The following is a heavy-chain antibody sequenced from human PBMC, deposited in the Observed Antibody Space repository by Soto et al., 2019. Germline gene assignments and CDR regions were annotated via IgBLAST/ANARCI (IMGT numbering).Heavy chain of an antibody. CDR3: AKPPYSNYYYYYGMDV. J-gene: IGHJ6*02. CDR2: ISGSGGST. Sequence: TGGSLRLSCEASGFTFSSYAMSWVRQAPGKGLEWVSTISGSGGSTYYADSVKGRFTISRDNSKNTLYLHMNSLRAEDTAVYYCAKPPYSNYYYYYGMDVWGQGTTVTVSS. CDR1: GFTFSSYA. D-gene: IGHD4-4*01. V-gene: IGHV3-23*01.